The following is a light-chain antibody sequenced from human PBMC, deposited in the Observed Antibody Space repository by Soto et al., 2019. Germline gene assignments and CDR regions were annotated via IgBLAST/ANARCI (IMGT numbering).Light chain of an antibody. J-gene: IGKJ1*01. Sequence: DIPMTQSPSTLSASVGDRVTITCRASQSISAWLAWYQQKPGKAPKLLIYDASSLESGVPSRFSGSGSGTEFTLTISSLQPDDFATYYCQSYNSYSPETFGQGTKVEIK. V-gene: IGKV1-5*01. CDR2: DAS. CDR1: QSISAW. CDR3: QSYNSYSPET.